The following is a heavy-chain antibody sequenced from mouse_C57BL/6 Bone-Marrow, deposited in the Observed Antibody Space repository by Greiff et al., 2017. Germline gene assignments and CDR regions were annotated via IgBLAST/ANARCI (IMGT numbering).Heavy chain of an antibody. Sequence: VKLQESGAELVRPGASVKLSCKASGYTFTDYYINWVKQRPGQGLEWIARIYPGSGNTYYNEKFKGKATLTAEKSSSTAYMQLSSLTSEDSAVYFCARGVTTVVEVWGTGTTVTVSS. CDR2: IYPGSGNT. CDR1: GYTFTDYY. V-gene: IGHV1-76*01. J-gene: IGHJ1*03. D-gene: IGHD1-1*01. CDR3: ARGVTTVVEV.